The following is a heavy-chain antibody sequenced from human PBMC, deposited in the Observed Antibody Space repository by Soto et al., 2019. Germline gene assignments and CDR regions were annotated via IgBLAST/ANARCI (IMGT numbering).Heavy chain of an antibody. CDR1: GFTFSTYA. J-gene: IGHJ4*02. CDR2: IGSSGGVT. Sequence: EVQLLESGGGLVQPGGSLRLSCVASGFTFSTYAMSWVRQAPGKGLEWVSIIGSSGGVTVYAVSVKGRFTISRDNSKNTLYLQMNSLTAEDTAVYYCAKHFVNGEIDYWGQGTLVTVSS. V-gene: IGHV3-23*01. CDR3: AKHFVNGEIDY. D-gene: IGHD3-10*01.